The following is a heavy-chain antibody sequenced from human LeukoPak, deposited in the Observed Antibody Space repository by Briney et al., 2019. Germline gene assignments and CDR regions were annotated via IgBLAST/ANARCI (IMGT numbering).Heavy chain of an antibody. CDR3: AREYSGPMVRGISLKGYDS. CDR1: GGSFGGYY. Sequence: SETLSLTCAVYGGSFGGYYWTWIRQPPGKGLEWIGEIDHSGSTNYTPSLKSRVTISIDTAQNHFSLKLNSVTAAHTAVYYCAREYSGPMVRGISLKGYDSWGQGTLVTVSS. D-gene: IGHD3-10*01. CDR2: IDHSGST. V-gene: IGHV4-34*01. J-gene: IGHJ4*02.